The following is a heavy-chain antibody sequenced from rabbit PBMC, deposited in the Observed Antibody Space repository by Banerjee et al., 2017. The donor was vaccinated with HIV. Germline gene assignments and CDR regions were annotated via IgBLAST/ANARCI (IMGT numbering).Heavy chain of an antibody. J-gene: IGHJ4*01. D-gene: IGHD4-2*01. CDR3: ARDAGYAGSNL. CDR1: GFSFSSTYW. CDR2: IYTNSGNT. Sequence: QEQLEESGGDLVKPEGSLTLTCTASGFSFSSTYWMCWVRQAPGKGLELIACIYTNSGNTWYASWVNGRFTISRSTSLNTVDLEMTSLTAADTATYFCARDAGYAGSNLWGPGTLVTVS. V-gene: IGHV1S43*01.